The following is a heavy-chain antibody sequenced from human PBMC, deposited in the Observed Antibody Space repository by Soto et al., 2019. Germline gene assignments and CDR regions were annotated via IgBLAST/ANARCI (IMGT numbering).Heavy chain of an antibody. Sequence: SETLSLTCTVSGDSISSYYWSWIRQSPGKGLEWIGYITYSGSTNYSPSLKSRVTISLDTSKNQFSLKVSSATAADTAVYYCARHSNRNYGLYYFDYWGLGALVTVSS. CDR1: GDSISSYY. CDR2: ITYSGST. J-gene: IGHJ4*02. V-gene: IGHV4-59*08. D-gene: IGHD4-4*01. CDR3: ARHSNRNYGLYYFDY.